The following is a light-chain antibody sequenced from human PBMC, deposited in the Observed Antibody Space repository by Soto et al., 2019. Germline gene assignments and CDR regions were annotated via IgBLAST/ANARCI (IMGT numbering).Light chain of an antibody. CDR1: QSISSW. Sequence: DIQMTQSPSTLSASVGDRVTITCRASQSISSWLAWYQQKPGKAPNLLIYKASYLESGVPSRFSGRGSGTDFTLTISSLQPEDFATYSCQQLSGYPWTFGQGTKVEIK. V-gene: IGKV1-5*03. J-gene: IGKJ1*01. CDR2: KAS. CDR3: QQLSGYPWT.